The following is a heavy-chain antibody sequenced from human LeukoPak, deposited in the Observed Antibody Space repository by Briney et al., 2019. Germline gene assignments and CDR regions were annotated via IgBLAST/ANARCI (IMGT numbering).Heavy chain of an antibody. D-gene: IGHD5-12*01. CDR1: GGSFSGYY. CDR3: ARRRRDGYLEKPSNAFDI. Sequence: SETLSLTCAVYGGSFSGYYWSWIRQPPGKGLEWIGEINHSGSTNYNPSLKSRVTISVDTSKNQFSLKLSSVTAADTAVYYCARRRRDGYLEKPSNAFDIWGQGTMVTVSS. V-gene: IGHV4-34*01. CDR2: INHSGST. J-gene: IGHJ3*02.